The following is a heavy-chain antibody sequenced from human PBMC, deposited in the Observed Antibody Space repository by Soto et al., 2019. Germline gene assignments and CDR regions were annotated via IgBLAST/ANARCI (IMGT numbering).Heavy chain of an antibody. Sequence: PGGSLRLSCAASGFSFSDYYMSWIRQAPGKGLEWVSCISTSDSSIYYADSVKGRFTVSRDNAKNSLYLQMDSLRAEDSAVYYCARDESGWYYFDYWGQGTLVTVSS. V-gene: IGHV3-11*01. CDR1: GFSFSDYY. J-gene: IGHJ4*02. CDR2: ISTSDSSI. D-gene: IGHD6-19*01. CDR3: ARDESGWYYFDY.